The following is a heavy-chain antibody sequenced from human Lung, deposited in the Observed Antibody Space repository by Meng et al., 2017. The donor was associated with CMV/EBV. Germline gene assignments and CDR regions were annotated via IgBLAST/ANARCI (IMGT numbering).Heavy chain of an antibody. CDR3: ARLGLGGAFDL. Sequence: GGSXSLXCAASGFTFSSYWMSWVRQAPGKGLEWVANIKQDGSEKYYVDSVKGRFTISRDKATNSLYLQMNSLRAEDTAVYYCARLGLGGAFDLWGQGSMVTVSS. CDR2: IKQDGSEK. V-gene: IGHV3-7*05. J-gene: IGHJ3*01. CDR1: GFTFSSYW. D-gene: IGHD2-15*01.